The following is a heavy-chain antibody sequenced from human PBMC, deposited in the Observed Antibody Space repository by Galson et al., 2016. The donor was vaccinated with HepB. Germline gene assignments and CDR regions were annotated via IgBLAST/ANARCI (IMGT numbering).Heavy chain of an antibody. V-gene: IGHV1-3*04. D-gene: IGHD2-2*01. CDR3: TLGCSRTFCSPLRYFDL. J-gene: IGHJ2*01. Sequence: SVKVSCKASGYIFINYGITWVRQAPGQWLEWMGWINTGNGATKYSQKFQGRVTFTRDTSANIAYMELSSLRSEDTAVYYCTLGCSRTFCSPLRYFDLWGRGTLVTVSS. CDR1: GYIFINYG. CDR2: INTGNGAT.